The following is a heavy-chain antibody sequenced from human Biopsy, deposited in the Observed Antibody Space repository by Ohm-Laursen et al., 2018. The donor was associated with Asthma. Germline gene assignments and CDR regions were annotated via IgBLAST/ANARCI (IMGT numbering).Heavy chain of an antibody. D-gene: IGHD6-13*01. Sequence: VSSVKVSCKASGYTFIGCHIHWMRQAPGQGLEWMGRIDPNSGGPNYAQKFQGRVTMTRDTSISTAYMEVSRLRSDDTAVYYCARGQKSAGDRWFDPWGQGTLVTVSS. J-gene: IGHJ5*02. CDR1: GYTFIGCH. CDR3: ARGQKSAGDRWFDP. CDR2: IDPNSGGP. V-gene: IGHV1-2*06.